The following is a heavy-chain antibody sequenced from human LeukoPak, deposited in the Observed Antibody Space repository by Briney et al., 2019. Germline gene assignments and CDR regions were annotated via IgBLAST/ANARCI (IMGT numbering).Heavy chain of an antibody. CDR1: GGSFSGYY. J-gene: IGHJ4*02. D-gene: IGHD2-2*02. Sequence: SETLSLTCAVYGGSFSGYYWSWIRQPPGKGLEWIGEINHSGSTNYNPSLKSRVTISVDTSKNQFSLKLSSVTAADTAVYYCARDPYQLLYRFDYWGQGTLVTVSS. V-gene: IGHV4-34*01. CDR3: ARDPYQLLYRFDY. CDR2: INHSGST.